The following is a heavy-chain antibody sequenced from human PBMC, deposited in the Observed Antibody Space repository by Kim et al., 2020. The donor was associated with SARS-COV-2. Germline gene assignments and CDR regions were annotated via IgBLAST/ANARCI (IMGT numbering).Heavy chain of an antibody. Sequence: SETLSLTCAVYGGSFSGYYWSWIRQPPGKGLEWIGEINHSGSTNYNPSLKSRVTISVDTSKNQFSLKLSSVTAADTAVYYCARARGYGDYAEYFQHWGQGTLVTVSS. D-gene: IGHD4-17*01. CDR2: INHSGST. CDR1: GGSFSGYY. J-gene: IGHJ1*01. CDR3: ARARGYGDYAEYFQH. V-gene: IGHV4-34*01.